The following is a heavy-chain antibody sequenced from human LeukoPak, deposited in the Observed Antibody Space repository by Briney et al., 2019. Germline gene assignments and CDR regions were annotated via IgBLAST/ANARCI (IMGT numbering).Heavy chain of an antibody. J-gene: IGHJ5*02. Sequence: SETLSLTCAVYGGSFSGHYWSWIRQPPGKGLEWIGEINLRGSTHYNPSLKSRVTISVDTSKNQFSLKLSSVTAADTAVYYCARHPSAPRYCSGGSCYSRNWFDPWGQGTLVTVSS. CDR2: INLRGST. V-gene: IGHV4-34*01. CDR3: ARHPSAPRYCSGGSCYSRNWFDP. CDR1: GGSFSGHY. D-gene: IGHD2-15*01.